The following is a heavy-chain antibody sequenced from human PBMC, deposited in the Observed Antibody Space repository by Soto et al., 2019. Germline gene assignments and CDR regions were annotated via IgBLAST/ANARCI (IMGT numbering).Heavy chain of an antibody. CDR2: INSDGSIT. V-gene: IGHV3-74*01. Sequence: GGSLGLSCAASGFSFNTHWMHWVRQAPGKGLVWVSRINSDGSITDYADSVKGRFSISRDNPRNTLYLQMNSLSPEDTAVYYCARAMTSVGAAAKGDFWGQGTLVTVSS. J-gene: IGHJ4*02. CDR3: ARAMTSVGAAAKGDF. CDR1: GFSFNTHW. D-gene: IGHD1-26*01.